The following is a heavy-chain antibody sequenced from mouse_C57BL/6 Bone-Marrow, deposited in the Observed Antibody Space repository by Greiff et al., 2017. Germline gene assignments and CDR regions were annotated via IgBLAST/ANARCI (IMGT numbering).Heavy chain of an antibody. CDR3: ARKPAYYSNFWFAY. CDR1: GYTFPSYW. Sequence: QVQLQQPGTELVKPGASVKLSCKASGYTFPSYWMHWVKQRPGQGLEWIGNINPSNGGTNYNEKFKSKATLTVDKSSSTAYMQLSSLTSEDSAVYYCARKPAYYSNFWFAYWGQGTLVTVSA. D-gene: IGHD2-5*01. J-gene: IGHJ3*01. V-gene: IGHV1-53*01. CDR2: INPSNGGT.